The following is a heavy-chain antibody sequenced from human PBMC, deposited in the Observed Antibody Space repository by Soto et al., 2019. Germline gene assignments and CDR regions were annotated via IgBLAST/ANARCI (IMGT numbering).Heavy chain of an antibody. CDR1: GFIFSNSA. Sequence: SLRLSCAGSGFIFSNSAFHWVRQAPGKGLEWVALISYDGNNKYYADSVKGRFTISRDNSKNTLYLQMHSLRADDTAVYYCAREVASYDRSGFFDYWGQGALVTVSS. J-gene: IGHJ4*02. CDR2: ISYDGNNK. D-gene: IGHD3-22*01. CDR3: AREVASYDRSGFFDY. V-gene: IGHV3-30-3*01.